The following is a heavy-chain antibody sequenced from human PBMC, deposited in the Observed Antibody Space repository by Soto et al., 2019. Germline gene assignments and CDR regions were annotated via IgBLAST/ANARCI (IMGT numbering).Heavy chain of an antibody. V-gene: IGHV3-48*04. D-gene: IGHD2-21*02. CDR1: GFTYSNYA. Sequence: GGSLRLSCAASGFTYSNYAMNWVRQAPEKGLEWVAYISASSSPIYYADSVKGRLTISRDNAKNSLYLQMNSLRAEDTAVYYCARDRALLVETYFDYWGQGTLVTVSS. J-gene: IGHJ4*02. CDR2: ISASSSPI. CDR3: ARDRALLVETYFDY.